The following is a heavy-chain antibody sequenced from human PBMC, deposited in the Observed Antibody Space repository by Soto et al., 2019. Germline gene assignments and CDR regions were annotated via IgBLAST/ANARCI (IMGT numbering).Heavy chain of an antibody. D-gene: IGHD3-10*01. V-gene: IGHV3-23*01. CDR3: VLWPPYYFDY. Sequence: GGSLKLSCAASGFPFSSYPMSLVRQAPGKGLEWVSAISGSGGSTYYADSVKGRFTISRDNSKNTLYLQMNSLRSEDTAVYYCVLWPPYYFDYWGQGTLVTVSS. CDR2: ISGSGGST. CDR1: GFPFSSYP. J-gene: IGHJ4*02.